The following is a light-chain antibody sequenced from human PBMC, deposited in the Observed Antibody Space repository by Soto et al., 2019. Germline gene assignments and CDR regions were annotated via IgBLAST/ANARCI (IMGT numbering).Light chain of an antibody. CDR3: QQYGSSGT. CDR2: DAS. J-gene: IGKJ1*01. V-gene: IGKV3-20*01. CDR1: QSVTTY. Sequence: EIVLTQSPGTLSLSPGERATLSCRASQSVTTYLAWYQQKPGQAPRLLIYDASNRATGIPDRFSGSGSGTDFTLTISRLEPEDFAVYYCQQYGSSGTLGQGTKADIK.